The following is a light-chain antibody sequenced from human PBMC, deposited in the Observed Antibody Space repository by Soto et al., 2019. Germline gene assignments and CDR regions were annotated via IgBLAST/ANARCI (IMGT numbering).Light chain of an antibody. CDR3: CSYAGNGAWV. Sequence: QSALTQPASVSGSPGQSITFSCTGTSSDVGGYNYVSWYQHHPGKAPKLMIYEVSNRPSGVSNRFSGSKSGNTASLTISGLQADDEADFFCCSYAGNGAWVFGGGTKVTVL. V-gene: IGLV2-14*01. J-gene: IGLJ3*02. CDR2: EVS. CDR1: SSDVGGYNY.